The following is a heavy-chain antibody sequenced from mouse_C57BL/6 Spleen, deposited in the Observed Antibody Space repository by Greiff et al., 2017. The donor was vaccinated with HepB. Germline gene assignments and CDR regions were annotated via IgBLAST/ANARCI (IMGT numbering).Heavy chain of an antibody. CDR2: ISSGSSTI. V-gene: IGHV5-17*01. J-gene: IGHJ4*01. CDR1: GFTFSDYG. Sequence: EVKVVESGGGLVKPGGSLKLSCAASGFTFSDYGMHWVRQAPEKGLEWVAYISSGSSTIYYADTVKGRFTISTDNAKNTLFLQMTSLRSEDTAMYYCARRGTTVVAPYYAMDYWGQGTSVTVSS. D-gene: IGHD1-1*01. CDR3: ARRGTTVVAPYYAMDY.